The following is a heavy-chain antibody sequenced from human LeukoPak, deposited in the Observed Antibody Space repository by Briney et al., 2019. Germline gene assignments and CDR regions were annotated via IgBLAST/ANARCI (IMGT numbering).Heavy chain of an antibody. D-gene: IGHD3-22*01. CDR3: ARDPPFIKGSGYAAGYFDY. J-gene: IGHJ4*02. CDR2: INPSGGST. CDR1: GHTFTSYY. Sequence: ASVKVSCKASGHTFTSYYMHWVRQAPGQGLEWMGIINPSGGSTSYAQKFQGRVTMTRDTSTSTVYMELSSLRSEDTAVYYCARDPPFIKGSGYAAGYFDYWGQGTLVTVSS. V-gene: IGHV1-46*01.